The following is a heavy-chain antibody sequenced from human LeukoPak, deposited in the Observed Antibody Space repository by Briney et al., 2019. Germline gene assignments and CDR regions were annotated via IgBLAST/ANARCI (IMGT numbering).Heavy chain of an antibody. CDR2: IYYSGST. V-gene: IGHV4-59*01. D-gene: IGHD1-14*01. Sequence: SETLSLPCTVSGGTIRSYYWRWIRKPPGKGREWIGNIYYSGSTNVHPSLKSRVTISVDTSKNQLSLDLSSVTTADTAVYYCARDLGGNPWYFDYWGQGILVTVSS. J-gene: IGHJ4*02. CDR1: GGTIRSYY. CDR3: ARDLGGNPWYFDY.